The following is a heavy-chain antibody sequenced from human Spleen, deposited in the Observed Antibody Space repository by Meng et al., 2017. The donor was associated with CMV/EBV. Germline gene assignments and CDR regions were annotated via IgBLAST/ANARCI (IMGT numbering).Heavy chain of an antibody. D-gene: IGHD1-26*01. J-gene: IGHJ5*02. Sequence: KVSCKGSGYRFSDYWIGWVRQMPGTGKGLEWMGLIYPGDSQTRYSPAFQGQVTMSVDKSITTAYLQWSSLKASDTAMYYCARYSGSLLSSNWFDPWGQGTRVTVSS. CDR3: ARYSGSLLSSNWFDP. V-gene: IGHV5-51*01. CDR1: GYRFSDYW. CDR2: IYPGDSQT.